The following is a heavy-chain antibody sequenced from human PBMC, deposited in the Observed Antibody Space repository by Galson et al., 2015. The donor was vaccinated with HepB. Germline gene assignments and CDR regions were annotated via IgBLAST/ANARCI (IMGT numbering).Heavy chain of an antibody. J-gene: IGHJ3*02. CDR1: GFTFSNAW. CDR3: TTRITIFGVVPNDAFDI. V-gene: IGHV3-15*01. Sequence: SVRLSCAASGFTFSNAWMSWVRQAPGKGLEWVGCIKSKTDGATTDYAAPVEGTMTISRDKSKNTLYLQMNSLKTEDTAVYYCTTRITIFGVVPNDAFDIWGQGTMVTVSS. D-gene: IGHD3-3*01. CDR2: IKSKTDGATT.